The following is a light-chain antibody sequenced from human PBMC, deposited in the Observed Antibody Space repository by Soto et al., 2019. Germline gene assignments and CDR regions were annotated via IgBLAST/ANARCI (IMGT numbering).Light chain of an antibody. V-gene: IGKV1-5*03. CDR3: QQYNGYSRT. Sequence: DIQMTQSPSTLSASVGDRVTITCRASQSISSWLAWYQQKPGKAPNLLIYKASSLERGVPSRFSGSGSGTEFTLTISSMQPDDFATFYCQQYNGYSRTFGQGTKVDIK. CDR1: QSISSW. CDR2: KAS. J-gene: IGKJ1*01.